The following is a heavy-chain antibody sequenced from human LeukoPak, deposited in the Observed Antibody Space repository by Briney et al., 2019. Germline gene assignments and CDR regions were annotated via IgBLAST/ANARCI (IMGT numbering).Heavy chain of an antibody. CDR3: AKGATISSAPHMDV. J-gene: IGHJ6*03. CDR1: GFIFSSYG. Sequence: PGGSLRLSCAASGFIFSSYGIQGVRQAPGKGLEGVAFIRYDGSNKYYGDYVKGRFTISRDNSQNTLYLQMNRLKPEATAVYYCAKGATISSAPHMDVWGKGTTVTVSS. D-gene: IGHD2-2*02. V-gene: IGHV3-30*02. CDR2: IRYDGSNK.